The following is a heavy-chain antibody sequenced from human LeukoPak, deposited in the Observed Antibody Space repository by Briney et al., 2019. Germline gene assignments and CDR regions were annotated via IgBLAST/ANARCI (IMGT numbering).Heavy chain of an antibody. D-gene: IGHD3-16*01. CDR1: GGTFSSYG. CDR2: ISTYNGDT. V-gene: IGHV1-18*01. Sequence: GASVKVSCKASGGTFSSYGISWVRQAPGQGLEWMGWISTYNGDTNYAQKLQGRVTMTTDTSTSTAYMELRSLRSDDTAVYYCAREGLGELTLDYWGQGTLVTVSS. J-gene: IGHJ4*02. CDR3: AREGLGELTLDY.